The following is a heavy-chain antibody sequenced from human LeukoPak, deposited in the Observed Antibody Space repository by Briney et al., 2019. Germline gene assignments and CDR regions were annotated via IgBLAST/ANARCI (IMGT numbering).Heavy chain of an antibody. CDR1: GGSISSYY. CDR2: IYYSGSA. Sequence: PSETLSLTCTVSGGSISSYYWSWIRQPPGKGLEWIGYIYYSGSANYNPSLKSRVTISVDTSKNQFSLKLSSVTAADTAVYYCARHVYSSSSIDYWDQGTLVTVSS. V-gene: IGHV4-59*08. CDR3: ARHVYSSSSIDY. D-gene: IGHD6-13*01. J-gene: IGHJ4*02.